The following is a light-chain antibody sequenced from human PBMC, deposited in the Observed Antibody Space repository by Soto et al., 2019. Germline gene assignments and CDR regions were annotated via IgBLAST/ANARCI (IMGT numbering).Light chain of an antibody. CDR3: QQYNSNPLT. V-gene: IGKV1-5*03. Sequence: DIQMTQSPSTLSASVGDRVIITCRASQSISAWLAWYQQKPGKAPKLLIYKASSLESGVPSRFSGSGSGTEFTLTISGLQPDDFATYYCQQYNSNPLTFGGGTKVVIK. J-gene: IGKJ4*01. CDR1: QSISAW. CDR2: KAS.